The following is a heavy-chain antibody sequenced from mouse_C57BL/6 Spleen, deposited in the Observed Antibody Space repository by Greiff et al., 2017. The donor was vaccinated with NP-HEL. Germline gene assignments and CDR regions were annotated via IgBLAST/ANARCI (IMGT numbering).Heavy chain of an antibody. CDR3: ASYYYGSSYEDY. Sequence: VQLQQSGPELVKPGASVKISCQASGYTFTDYYMNWVKQSHGKSLEWIGDINPNNGGTSYNQKFKGKATLTVDKSSSTAYMELRSLTSEDSAVYYCASYYYGSSYEDYWGQGTTLTVSS. CDR2: INPNNGGT. J-gene: IGHJ2*01. D-gene: IGHD1-1*01. CDR1: GYTFTDYY. V-gene: IGHV1-26*01.